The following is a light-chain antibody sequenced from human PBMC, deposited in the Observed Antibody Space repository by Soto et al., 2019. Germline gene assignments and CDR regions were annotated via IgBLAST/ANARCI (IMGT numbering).Light chain of an antibody. CDR2: GAS. Sequence: EIVLTQSPATLSLSPGERATLSCMASQSVSSNLAWYQQKPGQAPRLLISGASTGATGIPARFSGSGSGTEFTLTISSLQSEDCAIYYCQQYHTWPITFGGGTKVDIK. CDR3: QQYHTWPIT. V-gene: IGKV3-15*01. J-gene: IGKJ4*01. CDR1: QSVSSN.